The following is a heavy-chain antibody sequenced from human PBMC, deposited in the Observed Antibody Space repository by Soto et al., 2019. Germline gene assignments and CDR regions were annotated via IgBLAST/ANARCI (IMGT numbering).Heavy chain of an antibody. Sequence: QLQLQESGPGLVKPSETLSLTCTVSGGSISSSSYYWGWIRQPPGKGLEWIGSIYYSGSTYYNPSLKSRVTISVDTSKNKFSLKLRSVTDADTAVYYCARQDGTPYGDYGYWGQGTLVTVSS. D-gene: IGHD4-17*01. V-gene: IGHV4-39*01. CDR2: IYYSGST. CDR1: GGSISSSSYY. J-gene: IGHJ4*02. CDR3: ARQDGTPYGDYGY.